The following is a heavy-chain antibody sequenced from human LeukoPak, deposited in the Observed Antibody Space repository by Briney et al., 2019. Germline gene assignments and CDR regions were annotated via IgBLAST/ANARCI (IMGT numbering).Heavy chain of an antibody. CDR2: ISYDGSNK. V-gene: IGHV3-30-3*01. J-gene: IGHJ4*02. CDR3: ARVKIPGIAVAGQYFDY. D-gene: IGHD6-19*01. Sequence: PGGSLRLSCAASGFTFSSYAMHWVRQAPGKGLEWVAVISYDGSNKYYADSVKGRFTISRDSSKNTLYLQMNSLRAEDTAVYYCARVKIPGIAVAGQYFDYWGQGTLVTVSS. CDR1: GFTFSSYA.